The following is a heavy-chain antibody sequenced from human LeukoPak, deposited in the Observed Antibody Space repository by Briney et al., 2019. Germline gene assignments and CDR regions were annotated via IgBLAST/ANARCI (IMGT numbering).Heavy chain of an antibody. D-gene: IGHD3-10*01. CDR2: LYSGDST. CDR3: ARVGDHYHWYLDL. Sequence: PGGSLRLSCAASGFTVSTYYMNWVRQAPGKGLEWVSILYSGDSTYYADSVRGRFIVSRDNSKNTLYLQMSALRAEDTAVYYCARVGDHYHWYLDLWGRGTLATVSS. J-gene: IGHJ2*01. CDR1: GFTVSTYY. V-gene: IGHV3-53*01.